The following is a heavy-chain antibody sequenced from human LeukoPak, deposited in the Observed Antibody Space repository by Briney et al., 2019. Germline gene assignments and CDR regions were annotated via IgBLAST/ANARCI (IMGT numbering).Heavy chain of an antibody. J-gene: IGHJ6*02. Sequence: SVKVSCKASGGTFSSYAISWVRQAPGQGLEWMGGIIPIFGTANYAQKFQGRVTITAAESTSTAYMELSSLRSEDPAVYYCARAGYQLQLERHYYGMDVWGQGTTVTVSS. V-gene: IGHV1-69*13. CDR3: ARAGYQLQLERHYYGMDV. CDR1: GGTFSSYA. D-gene: IGHD2-2*01. CDR2: IIPIFGTA.